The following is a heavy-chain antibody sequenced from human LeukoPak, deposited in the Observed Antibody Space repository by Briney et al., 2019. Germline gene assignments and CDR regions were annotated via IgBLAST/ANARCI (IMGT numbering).Heavy chain of an antibody. D-gene: IGHD3-22*01. CDR1: GGTFSSYA. J-gene: IGHJ4*02. Sequence: SVKVSCKASGGTFSSYAISWVRQAPGQGLEWMGGIIPLFGTANYAQKFQGRVTITTDESTSTAYMELSSLRSEDTAVYYCARVPLYDSSGYRLYYFDYWGQGTLVTVSS. V-gene: IGHV1-69*05. CDR2: IIPLFGTA. CDR3: ARVPLYDSSGYRLYYFDY.